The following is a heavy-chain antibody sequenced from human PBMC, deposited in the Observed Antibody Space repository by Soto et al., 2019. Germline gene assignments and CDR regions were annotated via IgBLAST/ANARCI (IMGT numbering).Heavy chain of an antibody. D-gene: IGHD6-19*01. V-gene: IGHV3-64*01. J-gene: IGHJ4*02. CDR3: ARGPPPSSGWLDY. CDR1: GFTFSSYA. CDR2: ISSNGGST. Sequence: PGGSLRLSCAASGFTFSSYAMHWVRQAPGKGLEYVSAISSNGGSTYYANSVKGRFTISRDNSKNTLYLQMGSLRAEDMAVYYCARGPPPSSGWLDYWGQGTLVTVSS.